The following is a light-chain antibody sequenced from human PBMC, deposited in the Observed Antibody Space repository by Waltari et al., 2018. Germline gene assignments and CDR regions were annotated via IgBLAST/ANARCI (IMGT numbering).Light chain of an antibody. CDR3: CSNTTMNTRI. V-gene: IGLV2-14*01. J-gene: IGLJ2*01. CDR2: EVR. Sequence: QSALTQPASVSGSPGQSITISCTGTSSDVGGYKYVYWYQHHPGKAPKLWIYEVRDRPAGVSSRLPRAGSGNTASVTISGLQAEDAADSYGCSNTTMNTRIFGGGTKVTVL. CDR1: SSDVGGYKY.